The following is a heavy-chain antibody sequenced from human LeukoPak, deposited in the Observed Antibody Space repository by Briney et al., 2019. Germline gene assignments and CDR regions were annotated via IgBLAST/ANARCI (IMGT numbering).Heavy chain of an antibody. CDR1: GFTIRIYG. J-gene: IGHJ5*02. V-gene: IGHV3-30*18. Sequence: GGSLRPSCAVSGFTIRIYGMHWVRQAPGKGLEWVAMISHDGGAKYYGDSVKGRFTISRDDSKNTLYLQMNSLSTEDTALYYCAKDWGSSDWYNYFDPWGQGTLVTVSS. CDR2: ISHDGGAK. CDR3: AKDWGSSDWYNYFDP. D-gene: IGHD6-19*01.